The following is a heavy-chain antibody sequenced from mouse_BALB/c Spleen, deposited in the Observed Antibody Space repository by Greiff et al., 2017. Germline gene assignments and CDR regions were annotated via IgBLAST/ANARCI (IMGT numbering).Heavy chain of an antibody. D-gene: IGHD2-1*01. CDR1: GFTFSSYT. CDR3: ARHDGNYHYFDY. CDR2: ISNGGGST. V-gene: IGHV5-12-2*01. Sequence: EVQLVESGGGLVQPGGSLKLSCAASGFTFSSYTMSWVRQTPEKRLEWVAYISNGGGSTYYPDTVKGRFTISRDNAKNTLYLQMSSLKSEDTAMYYCARHDGNYHYFDYWGQGTTLTVSS. J-gene: IGHJ2*01.